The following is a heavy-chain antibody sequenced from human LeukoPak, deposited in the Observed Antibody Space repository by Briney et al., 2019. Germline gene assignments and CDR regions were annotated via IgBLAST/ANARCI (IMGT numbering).Heavy chain of an antibody. D-gene: IGHD3-10*01. J-gene: IGHJ6*03. V-gene: IGHV4-39*01. CDR1: SGSISTSNYY. CDR3: ARHRGFGYYYMDV. Sequence: PSETLSLTCTVSSGSISTSNYYWGWIRQPPGKGLEWIGSIYYSGSTYYNPSLKSRVTISVDTSKNQFSLKLSSVTAADTAVYYCARHRGFGYYYMDVWGKGTTVTISS. CDR2: IYYSGST.